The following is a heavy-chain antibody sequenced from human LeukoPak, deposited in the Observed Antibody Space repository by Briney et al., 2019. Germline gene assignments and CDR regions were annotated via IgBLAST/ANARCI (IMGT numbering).Heavy chain of an antibody. CDR2: IYYSGST. CDR1: GGSIRSGGYY. J-gene: IGHJ4*02. Sequence: TLSLTCTVSGGSIRSGGYYWSWIRQHPGKGLEWNGYIYYSGSTYYNPSLKSRVTISVDTSKNQFSLKLSSVTAADTAVYYCARVGEMAYFDYWGQGTLVTVSS. CDR3: ARVGEMAYFDY. V-gene: IGHV4-31*03. D-gene: IGHD5-24*01.